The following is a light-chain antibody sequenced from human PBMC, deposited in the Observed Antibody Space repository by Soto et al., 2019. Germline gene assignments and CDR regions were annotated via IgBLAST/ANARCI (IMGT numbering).Light chain of an antibody. Sequence: DIVLTQSPDTLSLSPGDRATLSCRASETVATYLAWYQQRPGQAPRLLIYEASNRAAGVPARFSGEGSETDFSLTISRLEPEDSAVYYCQHRATWPITFGQGTRLEIK. CDR1: ETVATY. V-gene: IGKV3-11*01. CDR2: EAS. CDR3: QHRATWPIT. J-gene: IGKJ5*01.